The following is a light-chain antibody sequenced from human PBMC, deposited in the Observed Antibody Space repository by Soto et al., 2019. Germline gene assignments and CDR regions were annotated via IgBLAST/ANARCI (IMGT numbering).Light chain of an antibody. CDR3: QTWGTGSAIVV. CDR2: VNSGGSH. V-gene: IGLV4-69*01. Sequence: QSVLTQSPSASASLGASVKLTCTLSSGHSNYAIAWHQQQPEKGPRYLMKVNSGGSHIKGDGIPDRFSGSSSGAERYLFIPSLQSDDEADSYCQTWGTGSAIVVFGGGTQLTVL. J-gene: IGLJ7*01. CDR1: SGHSNYA.